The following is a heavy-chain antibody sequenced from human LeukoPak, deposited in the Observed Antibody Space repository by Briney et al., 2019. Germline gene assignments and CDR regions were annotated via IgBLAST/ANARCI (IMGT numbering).Heavy chain of an antibody. Sequence: SETLSLTCAVYGGSFSGYYWSWIRQPPGKGLEWIGEINHSGSTNYNPSLKSQVTISVDTSKNQFSLKLSSVTAADTAVYYCARVDAAVAGNFDYWGQGTLVTVSS. D-gene: IGHD6-19*01. CDR1: GGSFSGYY. V-gene: IGHV4-34*01. CDR2: INHSGST. CDR3: ARVDAAVAGNFDY. J-gene: IGHJ4*02.